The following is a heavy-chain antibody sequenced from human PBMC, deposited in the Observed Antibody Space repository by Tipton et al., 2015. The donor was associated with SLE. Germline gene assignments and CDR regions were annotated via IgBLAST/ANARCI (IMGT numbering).Heavy chain of an antibody. CDR3: AREPVYYYYYMDV. Sequence: TLSLTCTVSGGSISSDGYYWSWIRQPPGKGLEWIGEINHSGSTNYNPSLKSRVTISVDTSKNQFSLKLSSVTAADTAVYYCAREPVYYYYYMDVWGKGTTVTVSS. CDR2: INHSGST. V-gene: IGHV4-39*07. J-gene: IGHJ6*03. CDR1: GGSISSDGYY.